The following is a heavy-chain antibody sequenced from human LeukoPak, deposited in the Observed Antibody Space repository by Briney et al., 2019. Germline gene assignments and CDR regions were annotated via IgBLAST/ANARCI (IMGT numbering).Heavy chain of an antibody. J-gene: IGHJ4*02. D-gene: IGHD5-24*01. Sequence: ASVKVSCKASGYTFTCYYMHWVRQAPGQGLEWMGIINPSGGSTSYAQKFQGRVTMTRDMSTSTVYMELSSLRSEDTAVYYCARVGMATIISNYFDYWGQGTLATVSS. V-gene: IGHV1-46*01. CDR2: INPSGGST. CDR1: GYTFTCYY. CDR3: ARVGMATIISNYFDY.